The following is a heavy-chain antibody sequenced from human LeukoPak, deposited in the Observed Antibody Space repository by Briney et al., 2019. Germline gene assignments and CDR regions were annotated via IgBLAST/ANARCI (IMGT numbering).Heavy chain of an antibody. CDR2: ISAYNGNT. Sequence: ASVKVSCKASGYTFTSYGISWVRQAPGQGLEWMGWISAYNGNTNYAQKLQGRVTMATDTSTSTAYMELRSLRSEDTAVYYCARDDHPDGSYSRGWGQGTLVTVSS. J-gene: IGHJ4*02. D-gene: IGHD1-26*01. CDR3: ARDDHPDGSYSRG. V-gene: IGHV1-18*01. CDR1: GYTFTSYG.